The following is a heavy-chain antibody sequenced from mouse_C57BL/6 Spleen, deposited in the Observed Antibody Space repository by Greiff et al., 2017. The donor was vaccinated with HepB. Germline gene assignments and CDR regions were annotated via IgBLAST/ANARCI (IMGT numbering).Heavy chain of an antibody. J-gene: IGHJ4*01. D-gene: IGHD1-1*01. CDR2: IYPRDGST. CDR1: GYTFTSYD. CDR3: ARLATTVVATGAMDY. V-gene: IGHV1-85*01. Sequence: VQLQQSGPELVKPGASVKLSCKASGYTFTSYDINWVKQRPGQGLEWIGWIYPRDGSTKYNEKFKGKATLTVDTSSSTAYMELHSLTSEDSAVYFCARLATTVVATGAMDYWGQGTSVTVSS.